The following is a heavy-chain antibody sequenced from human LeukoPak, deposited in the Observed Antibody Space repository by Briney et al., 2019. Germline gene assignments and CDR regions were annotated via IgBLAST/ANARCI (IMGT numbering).Heavy chain of an antibody. V-gene: IGHV3-33*01. Sequence: GRSLRLSCAASGFTFTSFGMHWVRQAPGKGLEWVALIWNDGSNEYYADSVKGRFAISRDKSKNTLYLQMNSLRAEDTAVYYCARAYPSSGPGHYTYYGVDVWGQGTTVTVSS. D-gene: IGHD6-25*01. CDR3: ARAYPSSGPGHYTYYGVDV. CDR1: GFTFTSFG. J-gene: IGHJ6*02. CDR2: IWNDGSNE.